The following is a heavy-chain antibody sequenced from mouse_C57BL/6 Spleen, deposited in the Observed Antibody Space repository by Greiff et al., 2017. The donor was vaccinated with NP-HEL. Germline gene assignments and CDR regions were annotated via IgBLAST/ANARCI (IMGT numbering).Heavy chain of an antibody. CDR1: GFTFSSYG. J-gene: IGHJ4*01. D-gene: IGHD1-1*01. CDR3: ARGGYYGSSSLYAMDY. Sequence: EVKVVESGGDLVKPGGSLKLSCAASGFTFSSYGMSWVRQTPDKRLEWVATISSGGSYTYYPDSVKGRFTISRDNAKNTLYLQMSSLKSEDTAMYYCARGGYYGSSSLYAMDYWGQGTSVTVSS. CDR2: ISSGGSYT. V-gene: IGHV5-6*01.